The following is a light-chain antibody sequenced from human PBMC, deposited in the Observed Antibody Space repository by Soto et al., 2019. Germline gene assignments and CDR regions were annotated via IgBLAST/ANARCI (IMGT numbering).Light chain of an antibody. Sequence: QSALTQPPSASGSPGQSVTISCTGTSSDVGGHNYVSWYQQHPGKAPKLLIFEVNKRPSGVPDRFSGSKSGNTASLTVSGLQLEDESSYYCCSYGGTIYLFGGGTKLTVL. J-gene: IGLJ2*01. V-gene: IGLV2-8*01. CDR3: CSYGGTIYL. CDR2: EVN. CDR1: SSDVGGHNY.